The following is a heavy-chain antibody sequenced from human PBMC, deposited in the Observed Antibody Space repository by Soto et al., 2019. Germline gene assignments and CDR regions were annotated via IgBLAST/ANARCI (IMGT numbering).Heavy chain of an antibody. CDR3: AKGAYAVVAASYFDY. CDR2: ISYDGSNK. J-gene: IGHJ4*02. D-gene: IGHD2-15*01. CDR1: GFTFSSYG. Sequence: QVQLVESGGGVVQPGRSLRLCCAASGFTFSSYGIHWVRQAPGKGLEWVAVISYDGSNKYYADSVKGRFTISRDNSKNTLYLQMNSLRAEDTAVYYCAKGAYAVVAASYFDYWGQGTLVTVSS. V-gene: IGHV3-30*18.